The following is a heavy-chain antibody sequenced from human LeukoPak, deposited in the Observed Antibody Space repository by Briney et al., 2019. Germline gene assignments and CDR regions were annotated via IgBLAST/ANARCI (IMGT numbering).Heavy chain of an antibody. Sequence: PSETLSLTCPLSGGSVSSSRYDWGWIRQPPGEGRGWMGCIYYTGSTYSQPSLKSRVTISVDASKNQISLKLSSVTAADTAVYFCARHKSFDYLSPIDSWGQGTLVTVSS. CDR3: ARHKSFDYLSPIDS. V-gene: IGHV4-39*01. CDR1: GGSVSSSRYD. J-gene: IGHJ4*02. D-gene: IGHD3-9*01. CDR2: IYYTGST.